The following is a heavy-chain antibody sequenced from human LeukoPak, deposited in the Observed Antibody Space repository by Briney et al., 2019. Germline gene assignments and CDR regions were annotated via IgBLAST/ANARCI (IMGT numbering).Heavy chain of an antibody. J-gene: IGHJ4*02. Sequence: SETLSLTCTVSGGSISSSSYYWGWIRQPPGKGLEWIGSIYYSGSTYYNPSLKSRVTISVDTSKNQFSLKLSSVTAADTAVYYCAKIPPVATARGFDYWGQGTLVTVSS. V-gene: IGHV4-39*01. CDR1: GGSISSSSYY. CDR2: IYYSGST. D-gene: IGHD2-21*02. CDR3: AKIPPVATARGFDY.